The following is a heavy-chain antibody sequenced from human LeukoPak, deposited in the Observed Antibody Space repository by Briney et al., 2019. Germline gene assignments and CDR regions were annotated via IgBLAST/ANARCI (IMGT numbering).Heavy chain of an antibody. CDR2: TYYRSKWYN. CDR1: GDSVSSNSAA. Sequence: SQTLSLTCAISGDSVSSNSAAWNWIRQSPSRGLEWLGRTYYRSKWYNDYAVSVKSRITINPDTSKNQFSLQLNSVTPEDTAVYYCAFSSGNYSGRYYYYGMDVWGQGTTVTVSS. J-gene: IGHJ6*02. V-gene: IGHV6-1*01. D-gene: IGHD3-22*01. CDR3: AFSSGNYSGRYYYYGMDV.